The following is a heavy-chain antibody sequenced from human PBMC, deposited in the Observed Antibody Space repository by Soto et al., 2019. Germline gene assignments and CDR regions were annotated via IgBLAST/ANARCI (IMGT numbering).Heavy chain of an antibody. D-gene: IGHD3-3*01. CDR2: IKYDGSEK. V-gene: IGHV3-7*03. Sequence: GGSLRLSCAASGFAFNNYWMGWVRQAPGKGPGWVASIKYDGSEKYYVDSVKGRFTVSRDNAKNSLSMHLNSLSADDTAVYYCVRDVGPRTIFGEALSGYFDSWGQGTLVTVSS. J-gene: IGHJ4*02. CDR1: GFAFNNYW. CDR3: VRDVGPRTIFGEALSGYFDS.